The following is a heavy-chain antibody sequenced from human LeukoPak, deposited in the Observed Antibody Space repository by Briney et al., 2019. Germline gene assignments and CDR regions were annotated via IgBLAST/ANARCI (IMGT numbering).Heavy chain of an antibody. Sequence: ASVKVSCKASGYTFNSYDISWVRQAPGQGLEWMGWINPNSGTTNYAQKFQGRVAMTRDTSISTAYMELVSLRSDDTAVYYCARDSGMVPDYWGQGTLVTVSS. D-gene: IGHD4/OR15-4a*01. CDR1: GYTFNSYD. CDR3: ARDSGMVPDY. J-gene: IGHJ4*02. V-gene: IGHV1-2*02. CDR2: INPNSGTT.